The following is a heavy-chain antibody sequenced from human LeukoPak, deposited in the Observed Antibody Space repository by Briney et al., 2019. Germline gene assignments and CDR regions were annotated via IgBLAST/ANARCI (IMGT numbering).Heavy chain of an antibody. CDR1: GGSISSGDYY. Sequence: SETLSLTCTVSGGSISSGDYYWSWVRQPPGKGLEWIGYIYYSGSTYYNPSLKSRVTISVDTSKNQFSLQLNSVTPEDTAVYYCARWWEPDAVAFDIWGQGTMVTVSS. CDR2: IYYSGST. V-gene: IGHV4-30-4*08. J-gene: IGHJ3*02. CDR3: ARWWEPDAVAFDI. D-gene: IGHD2-15*01.